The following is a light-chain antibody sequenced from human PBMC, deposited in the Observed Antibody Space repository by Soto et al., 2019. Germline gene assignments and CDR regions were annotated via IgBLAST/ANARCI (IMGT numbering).Light chain of an antibody. CDR2: DIT. CDR1: SSDVGAYIY. Sequence: QSALTQPASVSGSPGQSITISCTGTSSDVGAYIYVSWYQQHPGKAPKLMIYDITNRPSGVSNRFSGSKSGNTSSLTISGLQAEDEAYYYCASFTTSSSYVFGTGTKLTVL. J-gene: IGLJ1*01. CDR3: ASFTTSSSYV. V-gene: IGLV2-14*01.